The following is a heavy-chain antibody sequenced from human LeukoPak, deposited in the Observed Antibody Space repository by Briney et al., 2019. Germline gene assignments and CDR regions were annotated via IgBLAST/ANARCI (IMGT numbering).Heavy chain of an antibody. D-gene: IGHD4-23*01. CDR3: ARGRNNYGGNSEIEY. Sequence: GGSLRLSCAASGFTVSSNYMSWVRQAPGKGLEWVSVIYSGGSTYYADSVKGRFTISRDNSKNTLYLQMNSLRAEDTAVYYCARGRNNYGGNSEIEYWGQGTLVTVSS. CDR2: IYSGGST. CDR1: GFTVSSNY. V-gene: IGHV3-53*01. J-gene: IGHJ4*02.